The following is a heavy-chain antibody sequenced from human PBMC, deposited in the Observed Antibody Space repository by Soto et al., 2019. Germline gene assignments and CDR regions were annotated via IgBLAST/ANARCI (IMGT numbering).Heavy chain of an antibody. V-gene: IGHV4-31*03. CDR3: ARGGAAGTVLDY. Sequence: QVQLQESGPGLVKPSQTLSLTCTVSGGSISSGGYYWSWIRQHPGKGLEWIGYIYYSGSTYYNPSLKSRVTISVDTSKHQFSLKLSSVTAADKAVYYCARGGAAGTVLDYWGQGTLVTVSS. J-gene: IGHJ4*02. D-gene: IGHD6-13*01. CDR2: IYYSGST. CDR1: GGSISSGGYY.